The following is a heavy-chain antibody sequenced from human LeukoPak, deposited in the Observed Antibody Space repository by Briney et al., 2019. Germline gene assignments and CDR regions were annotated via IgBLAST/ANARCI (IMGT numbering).Heavy chain of an antibody. D-gene: IGHD3-22*01. Sequence: GESLKISCKGSGYSFTSYWIGWVRQMPGKGLEWMGIIYPGDSDTRYSLSFQGQVTTSADKSISTAYLQWSSLKASDTAMYYCARHGTYYYDSSGYHDWGQGTLVTVSS. CDR1: GYSFTSYW. V-gene: IGHV5-51*01. CDR3: ARHGTYYYDSSGYHD. J-gene: IGHJ4*02. CDR2: IYPGDSDT.